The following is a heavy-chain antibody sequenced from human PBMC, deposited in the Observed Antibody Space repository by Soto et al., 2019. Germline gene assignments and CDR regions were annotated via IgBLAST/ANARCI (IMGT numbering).Heavy chain of an antibody. Sequence: SETLSLTCTVSGGSISSYYWSWIRQPPGKGLEWIGYMYNTGSTIYNPSLKSRVTISVDTSKNQFSLKLSSVTAADTAVYYCARDLAGVRFFGWLYVFDIWGQGTMATV. CDR2: MYNTGST. J-gene: IGHJ3*02. V-gene: IGHV4-4*08. CDR3: ARDLAGVRFFGWLYVFDI. CDR1: GGSISSYY. D-gene: IGHD3-9*01.